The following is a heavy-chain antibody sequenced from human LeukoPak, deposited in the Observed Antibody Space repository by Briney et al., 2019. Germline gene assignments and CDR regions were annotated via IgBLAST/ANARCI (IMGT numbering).Heavy chain of an antibody. CDR2: INPNSGGT. CDR1: GYTFTGYY. Sequence: ASVKVSCKASGYTFTGYYMHWVRQAPGQGLEWMGWINPNSGGTSYAQKFQGRVTMTRDTSIGTAYMELSRLRSEDTAVYYCARGSPGRGIAAAGRGPLDFYYYGMDVWGQGTTVTVSS. J-gene: IGHJ6*02. CDR3: ARGSPGRGIAAAGRGPLDFYYYGMDV. V-gene: IGHV1-2*02. D-gene: IGHD6-13*01.